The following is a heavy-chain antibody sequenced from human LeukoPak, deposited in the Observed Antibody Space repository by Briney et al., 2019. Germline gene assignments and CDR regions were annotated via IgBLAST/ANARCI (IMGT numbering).Heavy chain of an antibody. J-gene: IGHJ6*02. D-gene: IGHD2-2*01. CDR3: ARRGVPVAYYYYYYGMDV. Sequence: ASVKVSCKASGYTFTRYYMHWVRQAPGQGLEWMGWINPNSGGTNYAQRFQGRVTMTRDTSISTAYMELSRLRSDDTAVYYCARRGVPVAYYYYYYGMDVWGQGTTVTVSS. CDR2: INPNSGGT. V-gene: IGHV1-2*02. CDR1: GYTFTRYY.